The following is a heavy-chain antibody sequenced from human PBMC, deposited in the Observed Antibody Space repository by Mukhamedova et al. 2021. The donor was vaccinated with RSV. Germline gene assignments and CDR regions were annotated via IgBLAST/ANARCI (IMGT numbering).Heavy chain of an antibody. J-gene: IGHJ3*02. V-gene: IGHV5-51*01. Sequence: DDSDTKYSPSFQGQVSMSADKSINTAYLQWGSLKASDTAMYYCARHVVARATYDGFEIWGQGTMVTVSS. CDR3: ARHVVARATYDGFEI. CDR2: DDSDT. D-gene: IGHD5-12*01.